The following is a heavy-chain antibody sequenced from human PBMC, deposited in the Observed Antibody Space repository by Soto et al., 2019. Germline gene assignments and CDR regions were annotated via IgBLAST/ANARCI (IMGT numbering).Heavy chain of an antibody. CDR2: INPNSGGT. CDR3: AREGMDTRYYGMDV. D-gene: IGHD5-18*01. CDR1: GYTFTVYY. J-gene: IGHJ6*02. V-gene: IGHV1-2*04. Sequence: ASVKVSCKASGYTFTVYYMHWVRQAPGQGLEWMGWINPNSGGTNYAQKFQGWVTMTRDTSISTAYMELSRLRSDDTAVYYCAREGMDTRYYGMDVWGQGTTVTVSS.